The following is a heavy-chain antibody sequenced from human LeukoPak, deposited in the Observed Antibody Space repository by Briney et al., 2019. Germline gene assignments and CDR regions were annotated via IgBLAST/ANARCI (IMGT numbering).Heavy chain of an antibody. J-gene: IGHJ4*02. CDR1: GFTFSSYA. Sequence: GRSLRLSCAASGFTFSSYAMHWVRQAPVKGLEWVAVISYDGSNKYYADSVKGRFTISRDNSKNTLYLQMNSLRAEDTAVYYCARDIVVVPAAIQPGAPDYWGQGTLVTVSS. V-gene: IGHV3-30-3*01. CDR2: ISYDGSNK. D-gene: IGHD2-2*02. CDR3: ARDIVVVPAAIQPGAPDY.